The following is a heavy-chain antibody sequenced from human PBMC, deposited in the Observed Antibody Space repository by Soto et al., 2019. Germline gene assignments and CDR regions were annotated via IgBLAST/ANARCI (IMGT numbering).Heavy chain of an antibody. CDR3: ARDGDFVVVRGKYYGMDV. J-gene: IGHJ6*02. CDR1: GFTLSSYG. D-gene: IGHD2-15*01. Sequence: LILSCAASGFTLSSYGIHWVRQAPVKLLDGVACIWYDGSNKYYADSVKGRFTTSRDNSKNTLYLQMNSLRAEDTAVYYYARDGDFVVVRGKYYGMDVWGQGTTVTVSS. CDR2: IWYDGSNK. V-gene: IGHV3-33*01.